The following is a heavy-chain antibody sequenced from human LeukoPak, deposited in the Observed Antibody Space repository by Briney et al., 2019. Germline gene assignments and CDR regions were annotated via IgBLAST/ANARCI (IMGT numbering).Heavy chain of an antibody. CDR3: ARGGYSYGIGNWFDP. J-gene: IGHJ5*02. Sequence: SETLSLTCAVYGGSFSGYYWSWIRRPPGKGLEWIGEINHSGSTNYNPSLKSRVTISVDTSKNQFSLKLSSVTAADTAVYYCARGGYSYGIGNWFDPWGQGTLVTVSS. CDR1: GGSFSGYY. D-gene: IGHD5-18*01. V-gene: IGHV4-34*01. CDR2: INHSGST.